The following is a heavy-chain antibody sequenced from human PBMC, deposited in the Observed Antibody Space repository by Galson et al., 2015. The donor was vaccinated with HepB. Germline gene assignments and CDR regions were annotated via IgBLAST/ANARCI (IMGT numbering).Heavy chain of an antibody. CDR2: VNHSGST. CDR1: GGSFSGYY. D-gene: IGHD2-15*01. J-gene: IGHJ6*02. CDR3: ARGSCSGGSCYRTQPYGMDV. V-gene: IGHV4-34*01. Sequence: ETLSLTCAVYGGSFSGYYWSWIRQPPGKGLEWIGEVNHSGSTNYNTSLKSRVTMSADTSKNQFSLKLSSVTAADTAVYYCARGSCSGGSCYRTQPYGMDVWGQGTTVTVSS.